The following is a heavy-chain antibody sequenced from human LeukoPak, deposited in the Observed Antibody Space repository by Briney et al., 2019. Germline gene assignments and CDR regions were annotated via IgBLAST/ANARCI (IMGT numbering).Heavy chain of an antibody. CDR2: IYTSGST. CDR3: ARDSRRCSGGSCYSWYFDL. J-gene: IGHJ2*01. V-gene: IGHV4-4*07. CDR1: GGSISSYY. D-gene: IGHD2-15*01. Sequence: ETLSVTCTVSGGSISSYYWSWIRQPAGKGLEWIGRIYTSGSTNYNPSLKSRVTMSVDTTKNQFSLKLSSVTAADAAVYYCARDSRRCSGGSCYSWYFDLWGRGTLVSVAS.